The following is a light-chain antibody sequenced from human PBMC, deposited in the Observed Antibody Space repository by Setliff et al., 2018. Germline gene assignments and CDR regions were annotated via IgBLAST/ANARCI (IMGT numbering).Light chain of an antibody. J-gene: IGLJ1*01. Sequence: QSVLTQPPSVSGAPGQRVTISCTGSSSNIGAGYDVHWYQQIPGTAPKLLIYGNSNRPSGVPDRFSGSKSGTSASLAITGLQAEDEADYYCQSYDSSLSVPEVFGTGTKVTVL. CDR3: QSYDSSLSVPEV. CDR1: SSNIGAGYD. CDR2: GNS. V-gene: IGLV1-40*01.